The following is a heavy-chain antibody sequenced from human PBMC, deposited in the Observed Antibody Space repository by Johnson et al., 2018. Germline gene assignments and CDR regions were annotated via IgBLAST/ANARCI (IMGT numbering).Heavy chain of an antibody. CDR1: GFTFSSYG. CDR3: ARRSDYGDYSFDP. CDR2: ISYDGSNK. D-gene: IGHD4-17*01. J-gene: IGHJ5*02. Sequence: QVQLVESGGGVVQPGRSXRLSCAASGFTFSSYGMHWVRQAPGKGLEWVAVISYDGSNKYYADSVKGRFTISRDNSKNTLYLQMNSLRAEDTAVYYCARRSDYGDYSFDPWGQGTLVTVSS. V-gene: IGHV3-30*03.